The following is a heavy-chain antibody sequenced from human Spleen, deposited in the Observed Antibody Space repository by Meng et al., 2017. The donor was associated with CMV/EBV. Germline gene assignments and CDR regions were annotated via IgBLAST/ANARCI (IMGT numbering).Heavy chain of an antibody. J-gene: IGHJ4*02. CDR2: INPNSGGT. CDR1: GGTFSSYA. CDR3: ARGGHSSGYFDY. V-gene: IGHV1-2*02. Sequence: QVRLVQSGAEVKKPGSSVKVSCKASGGTFSSYAISWVRQAPGQGLEWMGWINPNSGGTNYAQKFQGRVTMTRDTSISTAYMELSSLRSEDTAVYYCARGGHSSGYFDYWGQGTLVTVSS. D-gene: IGHD3-22*01.